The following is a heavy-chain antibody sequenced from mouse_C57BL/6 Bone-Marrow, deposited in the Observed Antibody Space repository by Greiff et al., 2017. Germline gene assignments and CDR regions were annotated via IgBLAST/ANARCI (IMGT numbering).Heavy chain of an antibody. CDR1: GFNIQDDY. V-gene: IGHV14-4*01. CDR2: IDPENGDT. J-gene: IGHJ2*01. D-gene: IGHD3-3*01. Sequence: EVQLQQSGAELVRPGASVKLSCTASGFNIQDDYMHWVKQRPEQGLEWIGWIDPENGDTEYASKFQGKATITADTSSNTAYLQLSSLTSEDTAVYYCTTEGSYFDYWGQGTTLTVSS. CDR3: TTEGSYFDY.